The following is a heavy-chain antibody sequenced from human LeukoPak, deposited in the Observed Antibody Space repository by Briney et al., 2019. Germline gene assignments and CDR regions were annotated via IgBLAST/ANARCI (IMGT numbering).Heavy chain of an antibody. V-gene: IGHV3-49*03. D-gene: IGHD2-2*01. CDR3: TREDVVVPAAIGALFDYYYYMDV. CDR2: IRSKAYGGTT. J-gene: IGHJ6*03. Sequence: GGSLRLSCTASGFTFGDYAMSWFRQAPGKGLEWVGFIRSKAYGGTTEYAASVKGRFTISRDDSKSIAYLQMNSLKTEDTAVYYCTREDVVVPAAIGALFDYYYYMDVWGKGTTVTVSS. CDR1: GFTFGDYA.